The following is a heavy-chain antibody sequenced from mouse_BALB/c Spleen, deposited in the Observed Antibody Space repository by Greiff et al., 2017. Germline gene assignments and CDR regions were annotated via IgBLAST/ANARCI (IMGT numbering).Heavy chain of an antibody. CDR3: ARGRDFYYYAMDY. D-gene: IGHD3-3*01. J-gene: IGHJ4*01. CDR1: GFTFSDYY. V-gene: IGHV5-4*02. CDR2: ISDGGSYT. Sequence: EVMLVESGGGLVKPGGSLKLSCAASGFTFSDYYMYWVRQTPEKRLEWVATISDGGSYTYYPDSVKGRFTISRDNAKNNLYLQMSSLKSEDTAMYYCARGRDFYYYAMDYWGQGTSVTVSS.